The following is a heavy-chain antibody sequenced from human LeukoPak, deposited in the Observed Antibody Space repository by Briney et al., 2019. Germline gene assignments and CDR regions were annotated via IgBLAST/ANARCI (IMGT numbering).Heavy chain of an antibody. J-gene: IGHJ6*02. Sequence: PSETLSLTCAVYGGSFSGYYWSWIRQPPGKGLEWIGEINHSGSTNYNPSLKSRVTISVDTSKNQSSLKLSSVTAADTAVYYCARGETYYYYYGMDVWGQGTTVIVSS. CDR2: INHSGST. CDR1: GGSFSGYY. V-gene: IGHV4-34*01. CDR3: ARGETYYYYYGMDV.